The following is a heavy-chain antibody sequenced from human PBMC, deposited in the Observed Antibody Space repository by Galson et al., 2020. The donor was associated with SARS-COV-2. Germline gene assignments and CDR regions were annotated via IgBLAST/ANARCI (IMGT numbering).Heavy chain of an antibody. CDR1: GYTLTELS. CDR3: ATTTPLAVAGTSWFDP. J-gene: IGHJ5*02. Sequence: GESLKIPCQVSGYTLTELSMHWVRQATGKGHEWMGGIDPEAGETIYAQKFQGRVTMTEDTSTDTAYMELSSLRSEDTAVYYCATTTPLAVAGTSWFDPWGQGTLVTVSS. D-gene: IGHD6-19*01. CDR2: IDPEAGET. V-gene: IGHV1-24*01.